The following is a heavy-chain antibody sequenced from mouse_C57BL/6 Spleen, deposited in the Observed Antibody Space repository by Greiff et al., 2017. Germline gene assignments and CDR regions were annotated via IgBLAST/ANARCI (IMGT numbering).Heavy chain of an antibody. CDR1: GYSITSGYY. Sequence: EVKLQQSGPGLVKPSQSLSLTCSVTGYSITSGYYWNWIRQFPGNKLEWMGYISYDGSNNYNPSLKNRISITRDTSKNQFFLKLNSVTTEDTATYYCASSLYYFDDWGQGTTLTVSS. V-gene: IGHV3-6*01. CDR2: ISYDGSN. J-gene: IGHJ2*01. CDR3: ASSLYYFDD.